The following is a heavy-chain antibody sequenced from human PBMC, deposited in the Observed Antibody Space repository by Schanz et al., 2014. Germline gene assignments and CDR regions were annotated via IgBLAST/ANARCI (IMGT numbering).Heavy chain of an antibody. J-gene: IGHJ6*03. CDR3: ARPSDSSWYMDV. Sequence: VQLVESGGGLISPGGSLRLSCVASGFTFNYVWMSWVRQAPGKGLEWVALISYDGNTKYYADSVKGRFTISRDNSRKTLYLQMNSLRADDTAVYYCARPSDSSWYMDVWGKGTTVTVSS. D-gene: IGHD2-21*02. V-gene: IGHV3-30-3*01. CDR1: GFTFNYVW. CDR2: ISYDGNTK.